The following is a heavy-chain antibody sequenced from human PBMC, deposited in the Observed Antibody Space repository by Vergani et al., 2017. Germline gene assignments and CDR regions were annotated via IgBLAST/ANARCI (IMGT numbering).Heavy chain of an antibody. CDR2: ISGSGGST. D-gene: IGHD3/OR15-3a*01. V-gene: IGHV3-23*04. J-gene: IGHJ3*02. CDR3: ARDSLDDWAAFDI. CDR1: GFTFSSYA. Sequence: VQLVESGGGVVQPGRSLRLSCAASGFTFSSYAMSWVRQAPGKGLEWVSAISGSGGSTYYAASLKGRLTISRDNSKNSLYLQMNILRDEDTAVYYCARDSLDDWAAFDIWGQGTMVTVSS.